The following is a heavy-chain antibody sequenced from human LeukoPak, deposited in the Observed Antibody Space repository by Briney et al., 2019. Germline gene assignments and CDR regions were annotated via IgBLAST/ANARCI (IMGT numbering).Heavy chain of an antibody. CDR2: IWYDGSNK. Sequence: GGSLRLSCAASGFTFSSYGMHRVRQAPGKGLEWVAVIWYDGSNKYYADSVKGRFTISRDNSKNTLYLQMNSLRAEDTAVYYCARGREVRGAMGVTDGYFDYWGQGTLVTVSS. CDR1: GFTFSSYG. J-gene: IGHJ4*02. CDR3: ARGREVRGAMGVTDGYFDY. V-gene: IGHV3-33*01. D-gene: IGHD3-10*01.